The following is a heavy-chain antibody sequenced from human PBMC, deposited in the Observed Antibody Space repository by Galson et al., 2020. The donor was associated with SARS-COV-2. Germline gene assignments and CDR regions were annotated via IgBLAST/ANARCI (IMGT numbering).Heavy chain of an antibody. CDR3: ARDPAPLYGDDYYYGMDV. V-gene: IGHV4-59*01. Sequence: ETSETLSLTCSVSDGPISSYYWSWIRQPPGKGLEWIGYISYSGSANYNPSLGSRVTISVDWSKNQFSLKVTSVTAADTAVYYCARDPAPLYGDDYYYGMDVWGRGTTVTVSS. D-gene: IGHD4-17*01. CDR1: DGPISSYY. CDR2: ISYSGSA. J-gene: IGHJ6*02.